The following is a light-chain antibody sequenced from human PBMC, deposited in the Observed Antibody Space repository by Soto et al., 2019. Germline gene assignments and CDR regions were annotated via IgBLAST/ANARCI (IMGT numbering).Light chain of an antibody. Sequence: EIVMTQSPATLSVSPGETATLSCRASQSVTYNLAWYQQKPGQGPRLLIYGAFTRAPGIPARFSGSGSGTEFTPPISSLQSEDFAVYYCQQYNNWPPLTFGGGTKVEIK. J-gene: IGKJ4*01. CDR3: QQYNNWPPLT. CDR1: QSVTYN. CDR2: GAF. V-gene: IGKV3-15*01.